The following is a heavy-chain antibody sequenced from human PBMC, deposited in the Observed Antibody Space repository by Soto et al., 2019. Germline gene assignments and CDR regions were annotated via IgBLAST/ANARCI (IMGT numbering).Heavy chain of an antibody. Sequence: QVQLVESGGGVVQPGRSLRLSCAASGFTFSSYVMHWVRQAPGKGLEWVAIISYDGNNKYYADSVKGRFTISRDNSKNXLHLQMNSRRAEDTAVYYCARAGCDGGSCYTLVGLRYGMDVWGQGTTVTVSS. D-gene: IGHD2-15*01. J-gene: IGHJ6*02. CDR3: ARAGCDGGSCYTLVGLRYGMDV. V-gene: IGHV3-30-3*01. CDR2: ISYDGNNK. CDR1: GFTFSSYV.